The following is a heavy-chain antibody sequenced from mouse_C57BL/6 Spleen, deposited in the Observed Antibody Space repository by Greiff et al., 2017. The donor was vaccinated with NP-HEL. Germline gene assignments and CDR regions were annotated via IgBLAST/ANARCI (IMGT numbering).Heavy chain of an antibody. D-gene: IGHD2-10*01. CDR1: GFTFSSYA. CDR3: ARPYLH. Sequence: EVQLQESGGGLVKPGGSLKLSCAASGFTFSSYAMSWVRQTPEKRLEWVATISDGGSYTYYPDNVKGRFTISRDNAKNNLYLQMSHLKSEDTAMYYCARPYLHWGQGTSVTVSS. V-gene: IGHV5-4*01. J-gene: IGHJ4*01. CDR2: ISDGGSYT.